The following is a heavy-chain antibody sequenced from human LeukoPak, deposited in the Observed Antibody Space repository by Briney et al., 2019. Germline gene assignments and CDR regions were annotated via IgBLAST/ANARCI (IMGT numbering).Heavy chain of an antibody. V-gene: IGHV3-30-3*01. CDR1: EFTFSNYA. CDR2: ISYDGSNK. J-gene: IGHJ5*02. Sequence: GRSLRLSCAASEFTFSNYAMHWVRQAPGKGLEWVAVISYDGSNKYYADSVKGRVTISRDNSKNTLYLQMNSLRPEDTALYYCARVSERLLPCFKWFDPWGQGTLVTVSS. D-gene: IGHD2-21*02. CDR3: ARVSERLLPCFKWFDP.